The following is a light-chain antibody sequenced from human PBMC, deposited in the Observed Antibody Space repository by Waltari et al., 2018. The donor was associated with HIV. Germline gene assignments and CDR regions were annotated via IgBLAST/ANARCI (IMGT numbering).Light chain of an antibody. CDR3: QQYSSSPAWT. CDR1: QRVSSSY. Sequence: EIVLTQSPGTLSLSPGERATLSCRASQRVSSSYLAWYQQKPGQAPRLLISGASSRATGIPDRFSGSGSGTDFTLTISRLEPEDFAVYYCQQYSSSPAWTFGQGTKVEIK. J-gene: IGKJ1*01. CDR2: GAS. V-gene: IGKV3-20*01.